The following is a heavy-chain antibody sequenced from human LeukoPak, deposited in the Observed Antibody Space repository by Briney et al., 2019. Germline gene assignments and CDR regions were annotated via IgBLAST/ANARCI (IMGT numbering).Heavy chain of an antibody. D-gene: IGHD4-17*01. CDR2: TRNKANSYTT. CDR1: GFTFSDHY. CDR3: AREFDGDYGPNWYFDL. Sequence: GGSLRLSCAASGFTFSDHYMDWVRQAPGKGLEWVGRTRNKANSYTTEYAASVKGRFTISRDDSKNSLYLQMNSLKTEDTAVYYCAREFDGDYGPNWYFDLWGRGTLVTVSS. J-gene: IGHJ2*01. V-gene: IGHV3-72*01.